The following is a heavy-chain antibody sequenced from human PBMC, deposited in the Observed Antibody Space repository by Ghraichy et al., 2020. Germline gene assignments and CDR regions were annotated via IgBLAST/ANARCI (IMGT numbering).Heavy chain of an antibody. CDR2: IYYSGST. CDR1: GGSISSSSYY. CDR3: ARGYAYVWGSIYSFDY. J-gene: IGHJ4*02. Sequence: SETLSLTCTVSGGSISSSSYYWGWIRQPPGKGLEWIGSIYYSGSTYYNPSLKSRVTISVDTSKNQFSLKLGSVTAADTAVYSCARGYAYVWGSIYSFDYWGQGTLVTVSS. D-gene: IGHD3-16*01. V-gene: IGHV4-39*01.